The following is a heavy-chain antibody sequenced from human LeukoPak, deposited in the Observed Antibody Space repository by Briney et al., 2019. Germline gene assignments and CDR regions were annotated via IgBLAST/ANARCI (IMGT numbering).Heavy chain of an antibody. J-gene: IGHJ4*02. Sequence: GESLKISCKGSGYGFTDYWIAWVRQMPGKGLEWMGIIHPGDSNTRYSPSFQGQVTISVDKSITTAYQQWSSLKASDTAVYYCATGRYCSGTTCYSSLDFWGQGILVTVSS. CDR1: GYGFTDYW. D-gene: IGHD2-15*01. CDR2: IHPGDSNT. CDR3: ATGRYCSGTTCYSSLDF. V-gene: IGHV5-51*01.